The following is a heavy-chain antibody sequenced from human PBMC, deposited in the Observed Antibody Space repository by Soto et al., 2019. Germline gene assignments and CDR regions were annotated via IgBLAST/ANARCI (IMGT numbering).Heavy chain of an antibody. CDR1: GFTLNNYP. CDR2: GSSGSNT. CDR3: ARHGERSFDQ. D-gene: IGHD3-10*01. J-gene: IGHJ4*02. V-gene: IGHV3-23*01. Sequence: EVQLLESGGGLIHPGGSLRLSCVASGFTLNNYPMSWVRQAPGKGLEWVSAGSSGSNTYYADSVKGRFTISRDNSKNTVYLQMNSLRVEDTAIYYCARHGERSFDQCGQGTLVTVSS.